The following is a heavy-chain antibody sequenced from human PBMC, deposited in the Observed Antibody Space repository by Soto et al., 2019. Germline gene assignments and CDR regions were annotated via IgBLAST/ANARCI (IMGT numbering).Heavy chain of an antibody. J-gene: IGHJ4*02. CDR1: GGSFNSFH. V-gene: IGHV1-69*08. Sequence: QVQLVQSGAEVKRPGSSVKVSCKSSGGSFNSFHFNWVRQAPGQGLEWMGRIIPMLDRTQYAQMFQGRVTITAAKSTSTAYIELSSLESVDTEVYYCARGTVTFCGVLTPPDYWGQGTLVTVSS. CDR2: IIPMLDRT. D-gene: IGHD3-3*01. CDR3: ARGTVTFCGVLTPPDY.